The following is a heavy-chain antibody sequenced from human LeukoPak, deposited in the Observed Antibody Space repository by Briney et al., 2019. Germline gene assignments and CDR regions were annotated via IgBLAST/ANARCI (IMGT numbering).Heavy chain of an antibody. D-gene: IGHD2-21*02. CDR1: GFTFSSYG. CDR2: IRHDGSNK. CDR3: AKISEVTAPFDY. Sequence: PGGSLRLSCAASGFTFSSYGIHWVRQAPGKGLEWVAFIRHDGSNKYYADSVKGRFTISRDNSKSTLYLQMNSLRAEDTAVYYCAKISEVTAPFDYWGQGTLVTVSS. V-gene: IGHV3-30*02. J-gene: IGHJ4*02.